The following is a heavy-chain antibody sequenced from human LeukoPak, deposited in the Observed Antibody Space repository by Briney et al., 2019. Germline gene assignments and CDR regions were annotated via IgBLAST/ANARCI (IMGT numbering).Heavy chain of an antibody. CDR2: IYSGGST. J-gene: IGHJ5*02. V-gene: IGHV3-53*01. CDR3: ARGGLDNWFDP. CDR1: GFTVSSNY. D-gene: IGHD3/OR15-3a*01. Sequence: GGSLRLSCAASGFTVSSNYMSWVRQAPGKGLEWVSVIYSGGSTYYADSVKGRFTISRDNSKNTLYLQMNSLRAEDTAVYYCARGGLDNWFDPWGQGTLLTVSS.